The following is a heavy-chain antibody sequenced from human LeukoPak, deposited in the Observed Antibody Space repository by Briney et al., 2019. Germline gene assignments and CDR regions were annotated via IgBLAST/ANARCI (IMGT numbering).Heavy chain of an antibody. V-gene: IGHV4-4*07. CDR2: VYTSGST. J-gene: IGHJ4*02. D-gene: IGHD1-20*01. CDR3: ARDPFNWNYFDY. Sequence: SETLSLTCTVSGGSISSYYWSWIRQPVGKGLEWIGRVYTSGSTNYNPSLKSRVTMSVDTSKNQFSLKLSSVTAADTAVYYCARDPFNWNYFDYWGQGTLVTVSS. CDR1: GGSISSYY.